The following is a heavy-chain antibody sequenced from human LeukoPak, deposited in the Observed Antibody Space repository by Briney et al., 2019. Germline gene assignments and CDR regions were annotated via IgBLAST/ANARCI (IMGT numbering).Heavy chain of an antibody. CDR2: IYSGGST. J-gene: IGHJ4*02. V-gene: IGHV3-53*01. D-gene: IGHD2-8*01. Sequence: PGGSLRLSCAASGFTVSTYYMTWVRQAPGKGLECVSVIYSGGSTYYADSVKGRFTVSRDNSKNTLYLQMNSLRAEDTAMYYCARGLGYCTSTSFLLPFDYWGQGTLVTVSS. CDR3: ARGLGYCTSTSFLLPFDY. CDR1: GFTVSTYY.